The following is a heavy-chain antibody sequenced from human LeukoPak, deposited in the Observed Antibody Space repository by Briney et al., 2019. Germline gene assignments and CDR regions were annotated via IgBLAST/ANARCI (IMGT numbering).Heavy chain of an antibody. CDR2: ISYDGSNK. D-gene: IGHD3-22*01. V-gene: IGHV3-30*01. CDR1: GFTFSSYA. CDR3: ARDDRITMIVYVFDY. J-gene: IGHJ4*02. Sequence: PGRSLRLSCAASGFTFSSYAMHWVRQAPGKGLEWVAVISYDGSNKYYADSVKGRFTISRDNSKNTLYLQMNSLRAEDTAVYYCARDDRITMIVYVFDYWGQGTLVIVSS.